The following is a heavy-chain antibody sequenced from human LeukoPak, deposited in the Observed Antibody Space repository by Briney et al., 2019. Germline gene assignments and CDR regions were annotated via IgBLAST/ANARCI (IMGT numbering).Heavy chain of an antibody. D-gene: IGHD2-2*01. Sequence: PSETLSLTCAVYGGTFSGYYWSWIRQPPGKGLEWIGEIKHSGSTNYNPSLKSRVTISVDTSKNQFSLKLSSVTAADTAVYYCARDAPAAMTRAGYYGMDVWGQGTTVTVSS. V-gene: IGHV4-34*01. CDR2: IKHSGST. CDR1: GGTFSGYY. J-gene: IGHJ6*02. CDR3: ARDAPAAMTRAGYYGMDV.